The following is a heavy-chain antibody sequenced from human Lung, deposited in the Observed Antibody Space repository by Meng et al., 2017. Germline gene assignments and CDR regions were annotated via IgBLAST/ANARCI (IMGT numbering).Heavy chain of an antibody. CDR2: INSKVGGGTT. Sequence: VVYGGRVVMSGCALMLSGVAPEWNFRTCWFTWVGQDARKGLEGVGRINSKVGGGTTDFAATVKGRFTIYTDDTQNTLYLQMDSLTNEDTAIYYCTTDLPFTEGRVITTWGQGTLVTVSS. CDR3: TTDLPFTEGRVITT. D-gene: IGHD1-14*01. CDR1: EWNFRTCW. V-gene: IGHV3-15*01. J-gene: IGHJ5*02.